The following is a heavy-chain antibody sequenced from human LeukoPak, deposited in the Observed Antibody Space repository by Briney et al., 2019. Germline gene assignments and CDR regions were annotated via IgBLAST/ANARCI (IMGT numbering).Heavy chain of an antibody. CDR3: ARLPCPGGGCPYWYFDL. CDR2: AYYRGNS. Sequence: SETLSLTCTVSGGSISNINYYWGWIRQPPGKDLEWIASAYYRGNSNYNPSLQSRVTISVDTSKNQFSLRLSSVTAADTAVYYCARLPCPGGGCPYWYFDLWGRGILVTVSS. J-gene: IGHJ2*01. D-gene: IGHD2-8*02. CDR1: GGSISNINYY. V-gene: IGHV4-39*01.